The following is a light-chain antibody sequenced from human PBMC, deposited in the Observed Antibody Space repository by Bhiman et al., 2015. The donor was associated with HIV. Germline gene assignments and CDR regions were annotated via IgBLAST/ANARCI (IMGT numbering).Light chain of an antibody. Sequence: QSALTQTASVSGSPGQSITISCTGTRSDIGSYHLVSWYQQYPGIAPTLLIYEVDKRPSGVSNRFSGSNSGNTATLTISRVEAGDEADYYCQVWDSSSGHPSYVFGTGTKVTVL. J-gene: IGLJ1*01. CDR1: RSDIGSYHL. CDR2: EVD. V-gene: IGLV2-14*02. CDR3: QVWDSSSGHPSYV.